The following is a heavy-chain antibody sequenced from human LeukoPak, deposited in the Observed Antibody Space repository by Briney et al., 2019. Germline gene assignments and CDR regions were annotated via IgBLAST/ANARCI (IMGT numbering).Heavy chain of an antibody. J-gene: IGHJ4*02. CDR3: ARDYDILTGYFRGGFDY. CDR1: GFTFSDYY. Sequence: PGGSLRLSCAASGFTFSDYYMSWIRQAPGKGLEWISYITSSSSGTNYADSVKGRFTISRDNAKKSLYLQMNSLRAEDTAVYYCARDYDILTGYFRGGFDYWGQGTLVTVSS. CDR2: ITSSSSGT. D-gene: IGHD3-9*01. V-gene: IGHV3-11*05.